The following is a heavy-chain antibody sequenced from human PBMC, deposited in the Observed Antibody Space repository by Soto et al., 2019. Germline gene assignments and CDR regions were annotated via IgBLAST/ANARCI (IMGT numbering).Heavy chain of an antibody. V-gene: IGHV1-69*06. CDR1: GGTFSSYA. J-gene: IGHJ6*02. CDR2: IIPIFGTA. D-gene: IGHD5-18*01. CDR3: ARRGYSHGLSYYYYGMDV. Sequence: QVQLVQSGAEVKKPGSSVKVSCKASGGTFSSYAISWVRQAPGQGLEWMGEIIPIFGTANYAQKFQGTVTITADKSTSTAYMEVSSLRSEDTAVYFCARRGYSHGLSYYYYGMDVWGQGTTVIVSS.